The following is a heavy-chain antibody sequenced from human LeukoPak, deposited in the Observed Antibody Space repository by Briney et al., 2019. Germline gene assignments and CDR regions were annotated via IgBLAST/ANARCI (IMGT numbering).Heavy chain of an antibody. CDR3: ARGDTMVRGVIIKGHYYGMDV. CDR1: GFTFSSYW. V-gene: IGHV3-30-3*01. Sequence: GGSLRLSCAASGFTFSSYWMSWVRQAPGKGLEWVAVISYDGSNKYYADSVKGRFTISRDNSKNTLYLQMNSLRAEDTAVYYCARGDTMVRGVIIKGHYYGMDVWGQGTTVTVSS. CDR2: ISYDGSNK. J-gene: IGHJ6*02. D-gene: IGHD3-10*01.